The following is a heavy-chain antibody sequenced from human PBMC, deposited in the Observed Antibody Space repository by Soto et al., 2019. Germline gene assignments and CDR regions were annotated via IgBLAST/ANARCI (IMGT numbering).Heavy chain of an antibody. D-gene: IGHD6-13*01. CDR1: GFTFSSYA. CDR3: VRVIAAAGHNWFDP. Sequence: LRLSCSASGFTFSSYAMHWVRQAPGKGLEYVSAISSNGGSTYYADSVKGRFTISRDNSKNTLYLQMSSLRAEDTAVYYCVRVIAAAGHNWFDPWGQGTLVTVSS. V-gene: IGHV3-64D*08. CDR2: ISSNGGST. J-gene: IGHJ5*02.